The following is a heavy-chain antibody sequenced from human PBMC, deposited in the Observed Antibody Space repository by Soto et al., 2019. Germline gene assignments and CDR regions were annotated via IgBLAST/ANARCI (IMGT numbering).Heavy chain of an antibody. CDR3: ARFVSYSGHDY. Sequence: PSETLSLTCTVSGGSISSYYWSWIRQPPGKGLEWIGYIYYSGSTNFIPSLKSRVTISVDTSKTQFSLKLSSVTAADTAVYYCARFVSYSGHDYCGHGTLVTVSS. V-gene: IGHV4-59*01. D-gene: IGHD2-15*01. CDR1: GGSISSYY. J-gene: IGHJ4*01. CDR2: IYYSGST.